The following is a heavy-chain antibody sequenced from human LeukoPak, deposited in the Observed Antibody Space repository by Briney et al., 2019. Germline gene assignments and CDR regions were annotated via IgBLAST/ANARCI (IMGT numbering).Heavy chain of an antibody. CDR2: IYYTGGT. J-gene: IGHJ4*02. D-gene: IGHD6-19*01. V-gene: IGHV4-59*08. Sequence: SETLSLTCTVSGGSIGSDYWTWIRQPPAKGLEYIGYIYYTGGTNYNPSLKSRVTISVDTSKNQFSLKPRSVTAADTAVYFCAKYGNSGWVIDNWGQGTLVTVSS. CDR1: GGSIGSDY. CDR3: AKYGNSGWVIDN.